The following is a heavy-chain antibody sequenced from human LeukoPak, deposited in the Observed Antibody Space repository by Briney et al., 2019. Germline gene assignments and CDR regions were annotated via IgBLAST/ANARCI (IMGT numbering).Heavy chain of an antibody. Sequence: WESLKVSCKGSGYSFTTYWIGWVRQMPGKGLEWMGLIYPGDSDTRYSPSFQGQVTISADKSISTAYLQWSSLKASDTAMYYCASARMDSGYDSSFDYWGQGTPVTVSS. CDR2: IYPGDSDT. CDR3: ASARMDSGYDSSFDY. D-gene: IGHD5-12*01. V-gene: IGHV5-51*01. CDR1: GYSFTTYW. J-gene: IGHJ4*02.